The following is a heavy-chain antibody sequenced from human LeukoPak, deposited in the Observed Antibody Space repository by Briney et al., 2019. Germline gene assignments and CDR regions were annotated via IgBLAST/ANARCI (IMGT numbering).Heavy chain of an antibody. Sequence: ASETLSLTCTVSGGSISNYYWSWIRQPPGEGLEWIGYIYYSGTTNYNPSLKSRVTISVDTSKNQFSLKLNSVTAADTAVYYCARGVYIAAAQYGYWGQGTLVTVSS. V-gene: IGHV4-59*01. J-gene: IGHJ4*02. D-gene: IGHD6-13*01. CDR1: GGSISNYY. CDR2: IYYSGTT. CDR3: ARGVYIAAAQYGY.